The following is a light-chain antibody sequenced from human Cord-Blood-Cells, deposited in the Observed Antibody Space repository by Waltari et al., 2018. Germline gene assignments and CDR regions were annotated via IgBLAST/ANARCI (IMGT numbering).Light chain of an antibody. CDR3: QRYNSYSPYS. CDR1: QSLSSW. J-gene: IGKJ2*03. Sequence: DIQMTQSPSTLSASVGDRVTITCRASQSLSSWLAWYQQKPGKAPKLLIYKASSLESGVPSRFSGSGSETEFTLTISSLQPDDFATYYCQRYNSYSPYSFGQGTKLEIK. CDR2: KAS. V-gene: IGKV1-5*03.